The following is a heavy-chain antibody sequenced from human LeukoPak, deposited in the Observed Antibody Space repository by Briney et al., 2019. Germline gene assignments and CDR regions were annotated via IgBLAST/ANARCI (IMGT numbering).Heavy chain of an antibody. D-gene: IGHD3-10*01. V-gene: IGHV1-69*05. Sequence: SVTVSCKASGGTFSSYAISWVRQAPGQGLEWMGGIIPIFGTANYAQKFQGRVTITTDESTSTAYMELSSLRSEDTAVYYCARGYYGSGSYYNFDYWGQGTLVTVSS. CDR1: GGTFSSYA. CDR2: IIPIFGTA. CDR3: ARGYYGSGSYYNFDY. J-gene: IGHJ4*02.